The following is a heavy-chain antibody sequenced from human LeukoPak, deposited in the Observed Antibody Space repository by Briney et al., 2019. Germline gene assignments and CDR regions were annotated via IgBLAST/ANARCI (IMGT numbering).Heavy chain of an antibody. CDR3: TRDALYGDPSYYYMDV. V-gene: IGHV3-7*01. D-gene: IGHD4-17*01. J-gene: IGHJ6*03. CDR2: IKQDGSDI. CDR1: GFTFNGFW. Sequence: PGGSLRLSCAASGFTFNGFWMSWVRQAPGKGLKWVANIKQDGSDIYYLGSVRGRFTISRDNAMNSLYLQMNSLRAEDTAVNYCTRDALYGDPSYYYMDVWGKGTTVTVSS.